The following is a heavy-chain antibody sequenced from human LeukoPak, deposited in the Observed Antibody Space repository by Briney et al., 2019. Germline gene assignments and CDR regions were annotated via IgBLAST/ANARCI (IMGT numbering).Heavy chain of an antibody. D-gene: IGHD4-17*01. CDR2: ISGNGGST. CDR3: AKDYYGDYFGYFDY. Sequence: PGGSLRLSCAASGFTFSSYAMSWVRQAPGKGLEWVSAISGNGGSTYYADSVKGRFTISRDNSKNTLYLQMNSLRAEDTAVYYCAKDYYGDYFGYFDYWGQGTLVTVSS. CDR1: GFTFSSYA. J-gene: IGHJ4*02. V-gene: IGHV3-23*01.